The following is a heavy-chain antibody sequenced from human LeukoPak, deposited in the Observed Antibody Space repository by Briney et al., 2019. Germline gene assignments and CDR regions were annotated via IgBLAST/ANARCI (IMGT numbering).Heavy chain of an antibody. CDR2: ITSSSSYI. Sequence: GGSLRLSCVASGFTFNTYNMNWVGQAPGKGLAWVSSITSSSSYIYYADSVKGRFTISRDNAKSSLYLQMNSLRDEDTAVYYCARDPYSGNYGDYYYYYMDVWGKGTTVTISS. CDR3: ARDPYSGNYGDYYYYYMDV. V-gene: IGHV3-21*01. D-gene: IGHD1-26*01. J-gene: IGHJ6*03. CDR1: GFTFNTYN.